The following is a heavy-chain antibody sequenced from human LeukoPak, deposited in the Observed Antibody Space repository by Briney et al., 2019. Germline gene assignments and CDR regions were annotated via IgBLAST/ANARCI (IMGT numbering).Heavy chain of an antibody. J-gene: IGHJ4*02. CDR3: AYSSGYSTSWYYFDY. CDR2: IYPGDSDT. CDR1: GDSFTDYW. D-gene: IGHD6-13*01. Sequence: GESLKISCKGSGDSFTDYWIGWVRQMPGKGLEWMGIIYPGDSDTRYSPSFQGQVTISADKSISTAYLQWGSLKASDTATYYCAYSSGYSTSWYYFDYWGQGTLVTVSS. V-gene: IGHV5-51*01.